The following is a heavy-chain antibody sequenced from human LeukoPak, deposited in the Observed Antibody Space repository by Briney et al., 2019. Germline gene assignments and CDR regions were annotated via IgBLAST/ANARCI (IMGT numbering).Heavy chain of an antibody. J-gene: IGHJ4*02. CDR2: ISGSSSTI. CDR1: GFTFSSYT. Sequence: LPGGSLRLSCAASGFTFSSYTMNWVRQAPGKGLEWVSYISGSSSTIYYADSVKGRFTISRDNAKNSLYLQMHSLRAEDTAVYYCARDAMVRGVCDYWGQGTLVSVSS. D-gene: IGHD3-10*01. V-gene: IGHV3-48*01. CDR3: ARDAMVRGVCDY.